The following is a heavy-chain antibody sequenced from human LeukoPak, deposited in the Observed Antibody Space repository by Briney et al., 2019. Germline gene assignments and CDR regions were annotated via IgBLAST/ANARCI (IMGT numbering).Heavy chain of an antibody. J-gene: IGHJ3*02. D-gene: IGHD2/OR15-2a*01. CDR1: GGTFSSYA. Sequence: SVKVSCKASGGTFSSYAISWVRQAPGQGLEWMGGIIPIFGTANYAQKFQGRVTITADESTSTAYMELSSLRSEDTALYYCARGDHVRIYTQSHFDIWGQGTMVTVSS. CDR2: IIPIFGTA. CDR3: ARGDHVRIYTQSHFDI. V-gene: IGHV1-69*13.